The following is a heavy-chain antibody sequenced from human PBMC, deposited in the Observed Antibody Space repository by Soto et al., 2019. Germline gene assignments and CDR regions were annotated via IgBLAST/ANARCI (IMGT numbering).Heavy chain of an antibody. Sequence: GGSLRLSCAASGFIFISYAMSWVRQAPGKGLEWVSAISGSGGSTYYADSVKGRFTISRDNSKNTLYLQMNSLRAEDTAVYYCAKEQLSSSFPFDYWCQGTLVTVSS. V-gene: IGHV3-23*01. D-gene: IGHD6-13*01. J-gene: IGHJ4*02. CDR3: AKEQLSSSFPFDY. CDR2: ISGSGGST. CDR1: GFIFISYA.